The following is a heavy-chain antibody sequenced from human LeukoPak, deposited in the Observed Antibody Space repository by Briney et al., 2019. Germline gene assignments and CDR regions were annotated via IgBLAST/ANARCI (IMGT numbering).Heavy chain of an antibody. Sequence: GGSLRLSCAASGFTLSDYGMSWVRHAPGKGLEWVSGINWNGGSTASADSVKGRFTISRDNAKNSLYLQMNSLRAEDTALYYCARGAASYYYGSGSFIDYWGQGTLVTVSS. CDR1: GFTLSDYG. V-gene: IGHV3-20*04. J-gene: IGHJ4*02. CDR3: ARGAASYYYGSGSFIDY. CDR2: INWNGGST. D-gene: IGHD3-10*01.